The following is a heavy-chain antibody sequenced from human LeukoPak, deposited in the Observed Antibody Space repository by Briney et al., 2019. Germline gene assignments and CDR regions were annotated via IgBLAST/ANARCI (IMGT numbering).Heavy chain of an antibody. CDR2: IYYSGST. Sequence: KASETLSLTCTVSGGSISSYYWSWIRQPPGKGLEWIGYIYYSGSTNYNPSLKSRVTISVDTSKNQFSLKLSSVTAADTAVYYCARGGDYGDYVFHYWGQGTLVTVSS. V-gene: IGHV4-59*01. D-gene: IGHD4-17*01. J-gene: IGHJ4*02. CDR3: ARGGDYGDYVFHY. CDR1: GGSISSYY.